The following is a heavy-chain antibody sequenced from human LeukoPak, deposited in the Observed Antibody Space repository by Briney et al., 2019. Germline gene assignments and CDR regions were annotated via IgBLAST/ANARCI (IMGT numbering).Heavy chain of an antibody. CDR3: ARDIAVAGEPDY. Sequence: ASAKVSCKASGYTFTSYGFTWVRQAPGQGLEWMGWISANSGNTNYAPKFQGRVTMTTDTSTSTAYMDLRSLRSDDTAVYYCARDIAVAGEPDYWGQGTLVTVSS. V-gene: IGHV1-18*01. D-gene: IGHD6-19*01. CDR1: GYTFTSYG. CDR2: ISANSGNT. J-gene: IGHJ4*02.